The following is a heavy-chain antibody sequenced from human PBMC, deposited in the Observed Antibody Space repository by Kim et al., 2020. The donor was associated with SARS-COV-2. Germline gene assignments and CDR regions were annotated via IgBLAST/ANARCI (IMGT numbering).Heavy chain of an antibody. CDR3: TRDNELRYFDWSLRRGGEYYFDC. D-gene: IGHD3-9*01. CDR2: IRSKAYGGTT. CDR1: GFTFGAYA. Sequence: GGSLRLSCTASGFTFGAYAMSWFRQAPGKGLEWVGFIRSKAYGGTTEYAASVKGRFTISRDDSKSIAYLQRNSMKTEDTAVDYCTRDNELRYFDWSLRRGGEYYFDCWGQGSLVTVSS. J-gene: IGHJ4*02. V-gene: IGHV3-49*03.